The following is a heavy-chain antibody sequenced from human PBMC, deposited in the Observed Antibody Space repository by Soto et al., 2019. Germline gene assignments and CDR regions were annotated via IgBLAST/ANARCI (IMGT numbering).Heavy chain of an antibody. J-gene: IGHJ4*02. Sequence: GGSLRLSCAASGFTFNDYCMSWVRQAPGKGLEWVSSISSRSTFIYYADSVRGRLTISRDNAKNSLYLQMNSLRAEDTAVYFCARDVSSPAACDSWGQGTLVTVSS. CDR3: ARDVSSPAACDS. CDR1: GFTFNDYC. V-gene: IGHV3-21*01. CDR2: ISSRSTFI. D-gene: IGHD6-13*01.